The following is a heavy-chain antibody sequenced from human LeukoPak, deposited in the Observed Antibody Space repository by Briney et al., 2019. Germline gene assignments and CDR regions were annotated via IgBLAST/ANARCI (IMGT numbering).Heavy chain of an antibody. J-gene: IGHJ6*03. CDR2: IIPIFGTA. CDR3: ARGLATKANYYYYYMDV. V-gene: IGHV1-69*06. CDR1: GGTFSSYA. Sequence: ASVKVSCKASGGTFSSYAISWVRQAPGQGLEWMGGIIPIFGTANYAQKFQGRVTITADKSTSTAYMELSSLRSEDTAVYYCARGLATKANYYYYYMDVWGKGTTVTVSS. D-gene: IGHD5-24*01.